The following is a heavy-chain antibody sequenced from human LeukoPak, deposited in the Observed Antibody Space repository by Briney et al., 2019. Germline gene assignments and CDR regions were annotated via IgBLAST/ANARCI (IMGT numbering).Heavy chain of an antibody. CDR2: ISAYNGNT. D-gene: IGHD3-22*01. J-gene: IGHJ4*02. V-gene: IGHV1-18*01. CDR3: ARIGTYYYDSSGYRKWDY. CDR1: GYTFTSYG. Sequence: ASVKVSCKASGYTFTSYGISWVRQAPGQGLEWMGWISAYNGNTNYAQKLQGRVTMTTDTSTGTAYMELRSLRSDDTAVYYCARIGTYYYDSSGYRKWDYWGQGTLVTVSS.